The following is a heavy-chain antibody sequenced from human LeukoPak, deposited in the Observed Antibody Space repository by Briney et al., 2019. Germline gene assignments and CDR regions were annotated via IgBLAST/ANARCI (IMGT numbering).Heavy chain of an antibody. D-gene: IGHD1-26*01. Sequence: GSLRLSCTASGFTFSSYWMHWVRQAPGKGLVWVSRINSDGSSTSYADSVKGRFTISRDNAKNTLYLQMNSLRAEDTAVYYCASPGGAYSGSHDYWGQGTLVTVSS. CDR1: GFTFSSYW. J-gene: IGHJ4*02. V-gene: IGHV3-74*01. CDR2: INSDGSST. CDR3: ASPGGAYSGSHDY.